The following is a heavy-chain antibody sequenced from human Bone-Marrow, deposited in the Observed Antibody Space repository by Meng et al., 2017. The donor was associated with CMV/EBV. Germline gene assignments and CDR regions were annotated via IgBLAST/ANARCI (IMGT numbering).Heavy chain of an antibody. Sequence: GESLKISCKGSGYSFTSYWIGWVRQMPGKGLEWMGIIYPGDSDTRYSPSFQGQVTISADKSISTAYLQWSSLKASDTAMYYCARHSRRITMVRGAIPYYYYYGMAVWGQGNTVTVSS. D-gene: IGHD3-10*01. CDR1: GYSFTSYW. CDR3: ARHSRRITMVRGAIPYYYYYGMAV. CDR2: IYPGDSDT. V-gene: IGHV5-51*01. J-gene: IGHJ6*02.